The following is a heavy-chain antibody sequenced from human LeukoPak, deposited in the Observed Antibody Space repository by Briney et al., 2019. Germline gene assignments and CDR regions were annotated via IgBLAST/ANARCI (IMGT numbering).Heavy chain of an antibody. Sequence: GGSLRLSCAASGFTFSSYWMHWVRQAPGKGLVWVSRINSDGSSTNYADSVKGRFTISRDNAKNTLYLRVKSLRAEYTAVYYCARGPSGWGSLDSWGQGTLVTVSS. V-gene: IGHV3-74*01. CDR3: ARGPSGWGSLDS. CDR2: INSDGSST. D-gene: IGHD7-27*01. CDR1: GFTFSSYW. J-gene: IGHJ4*02.